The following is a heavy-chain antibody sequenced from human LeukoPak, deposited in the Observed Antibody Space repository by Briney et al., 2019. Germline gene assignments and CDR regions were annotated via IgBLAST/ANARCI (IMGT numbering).Heavy chain of an antibody. Sequence: GGSLRLSCAASGLIFSDYYMSWIRQPPGKGLEWVSFISDSGSAIYYADSVRGRFTVSRDNAKNSLYLQMNSLRAEDTAVYYCARRMDNDYWGQGTLVTVSS. V-gene: IGHV3-11*01. J-gene: IGHJ4*02. CDR2: ISDSGSAI. CDR3: ARRMDNDY. D-gene: IGHD2-8*01. CDR1: GLIFSDYY.